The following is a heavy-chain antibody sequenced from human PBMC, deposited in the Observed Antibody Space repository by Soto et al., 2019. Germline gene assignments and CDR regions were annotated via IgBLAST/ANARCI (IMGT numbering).Heavy chain of an antibody. J-gene: IGHJ5*02. CDR2: IYYSGST. CDR3: ARGTVRGVIMVDWFDH. CDR1: GGSISSYY. V-gene: IGHV4-59*01. Sequence: XETLSLTCTVAGGSISSYYWSWIRQPPGKGLEWIGYIYYSGSTNYNPSLKSRVTISVDTSKNQFSLKLSSVTAADTAVYYCARGTVRGVIMVDWFDHWGQGTLVTVSS. D-gene: IGHD3-10*01.